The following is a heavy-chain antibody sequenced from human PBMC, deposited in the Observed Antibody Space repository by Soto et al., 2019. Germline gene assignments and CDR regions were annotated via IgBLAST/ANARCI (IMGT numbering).Heavy chain of an antibody. CDR1: GCSIISGY. Sequence: XETLSLACTVSGCSIISGYWSWIRQPPGKGLDWIGYISYSGNTNYNPSLKSRVTMSVDTPKNQFSLRLSSVTTADTAVYYCAGLRGYAGSPIDYWGQGPLVTVSS. J-gene: IGHJ4*02. V-gene: IGHV4-59*01. D-gene: IGHD2-15*01. CDR2: ISYSGNT. CDR3: AGLRGYAGSPIDY.